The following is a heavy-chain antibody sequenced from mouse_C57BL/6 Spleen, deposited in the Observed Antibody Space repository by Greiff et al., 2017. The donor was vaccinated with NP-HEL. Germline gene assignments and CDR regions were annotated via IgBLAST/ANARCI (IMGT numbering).Heavy chain of an antibody. J-gene: IGHJ2*01. CDR2: IYPGSGST. Sequence: VQLQQSGAELVKPGASVKMSCKASGYTFTSYWITWVKQRLGQGLEWIGDIYPGSGSTNYNEKFKSKATLTVDTSSSTAYMQLSSLTSEDSAVYYCARERTYYSNYLYYFDYWGQGTTLTVSS. CDR1: GYTFTSYW. D-gene: IGHD2-5*01. V-gene: IGHV1-55*01. CDR3: ARERTYYSNYLYYFDY.